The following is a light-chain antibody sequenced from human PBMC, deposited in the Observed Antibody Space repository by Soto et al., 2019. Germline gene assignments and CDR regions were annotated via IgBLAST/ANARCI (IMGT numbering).Light chain of an antibody. CDR1: QSVISDY. Sequence: EIVLTQSPGTLSLSPGDRATLSCRASQSVISDYLAWYQQKPGQAPRLLIYGASSRATGIPDRFSGSGSGTDFTLTISRLEPEDFAVYYCQQYGSSPQTFGQGTKVDIK. J-gene: IGKJ1*01. V-gene: IGKV3-20*01. CDR3: QQYGSSPQT. CDR2: GAS.